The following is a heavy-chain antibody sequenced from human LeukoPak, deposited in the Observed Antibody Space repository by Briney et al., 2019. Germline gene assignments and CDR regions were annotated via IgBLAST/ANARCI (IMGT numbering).Heavy chain of an antibody. V-gene: IGHV4-39*07. CDR2: IYYTGST. CDR1: RGSVSSSTYY. D-gene: IGHD2-8*01. J-gene: IGHJ4*02. CDR3: TAEKNGSPHY. Sequence: PETLSLTCTVSRGSVSSSTYYWSWVRQPPGKGLEWIASIYYTGSTYYNPSLKSRVTISLDMSKNEFFLTMTSVTAADTAVYFCTAEKNGSPHYWGQGTQVTVSS.